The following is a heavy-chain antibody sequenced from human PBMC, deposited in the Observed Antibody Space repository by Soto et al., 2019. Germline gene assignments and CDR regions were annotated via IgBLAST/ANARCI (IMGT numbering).Heavy chain of an antibody. J-gene: IGHJ4*02. D-gene: IGHD5-18*01. V-gene: IGHV3-7*01. Sequence: GSLRLSCAASGFTFSSYWISWVRQAPGKGLEWVANIKQDGSEKYYVDSVKGRFTISRDNAKNSLYLQMNSLRAEDTAVYYCARGMSSETAMGHFDYWGQGTLVTVSS. CDR2: IKQDGSEK. CDR1: GFTFSSYW. CDR3: ARGMSSETAMGHFDY.